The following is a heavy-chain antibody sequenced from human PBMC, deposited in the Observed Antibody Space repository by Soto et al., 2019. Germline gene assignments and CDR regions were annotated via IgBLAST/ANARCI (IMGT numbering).Heavy chain of an antibody. V-gene: IGHV2-5*02. CDR1: GFSLSTSGVG. CDR2: IYWDDDK. Sequence: QITLKESGPTLVKPTQTLTLTCTFSGFSLSTSGVGVDWIRQAPGKALEWLALIYWDDDKRYMPSLKSRLTITKAHSKTQQVLTMCNMDTVDTATYYCALANYRSPYFHYWGKGTLVTVSS. J-gene: IGHJ4*02. D-gene: IGHD4-4*01. CDR3: ALANYRSPYFHY.